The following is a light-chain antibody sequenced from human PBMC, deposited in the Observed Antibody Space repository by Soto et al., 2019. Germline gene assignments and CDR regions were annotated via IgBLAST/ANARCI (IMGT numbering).Light chain of an antibody. CDR1: SSNIGAGYD. CDR2: GNN. J-gene: IGLJ3*02. CDR3: QSYDSSLSVWV. Sequence: QAVVMQPPSVSGAPGQRVTISCTGSSSNIGAGYDVHWYHQLPGTAPKLLIYGNNNRPSGVPDRFSGSRSGTSASLAITGLQAEDEADYYCQSYDSSLSVWVFGGGTKLTVL. V-gene: IGLV1-40*01.